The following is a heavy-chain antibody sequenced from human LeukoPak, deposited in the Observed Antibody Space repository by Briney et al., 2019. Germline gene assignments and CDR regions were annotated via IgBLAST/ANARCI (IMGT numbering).Heavy chain of an antibody. CDR1: GGSISSYY. V-gene: IGHV4-59*01. Sequence: PSETLSLTCTVSGGSISSYYWSWIRQPPGKGLEWIGYIYYSGSTNYNPSLKSRVTISVDTSKNQFSLKLSSVTAADTAVYYCARVPHGGYYGWYFDYWGQGTLVTVSS. D-gene: IGHD3-22*01. CDR2: IYYSGST. CDR3: ARVPHGGYYGWYFDY. J-gene: IGHJ4*02.